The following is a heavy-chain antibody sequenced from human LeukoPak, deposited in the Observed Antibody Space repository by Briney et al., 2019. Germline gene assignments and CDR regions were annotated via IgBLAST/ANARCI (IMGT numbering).Heavy chain of an antibody. D-gene: IGHD4-17*01. Sequence: PSETLSLTCAVYGGSFSGYYWSWIRQPPGKGPEWIGEINHSGSTNYNPSLKSRVTISVDTSKNQFSLKLSSVTAADTAVYYCARLKAGIDYGDYSHWFDPWGQGTLVTVSS. CDR1: GGSFSGYY. CDR2: INHSGST. J-gene: IGHJ5*02. CDR3: ARLKAGIDYGDYSHWFDP. V-gene: IGHV4-34*01.